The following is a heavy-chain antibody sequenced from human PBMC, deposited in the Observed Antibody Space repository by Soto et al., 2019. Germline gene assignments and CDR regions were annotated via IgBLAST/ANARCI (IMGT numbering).Heavy chain of an antibody. V-gene: IGHV3-23*01. J-gene: IGHJ4*02. CDR1: GFTFTTRA. Sequence: VQLLETGGGLVQPGGSLRLSCAASGFTFTTRAMSWVRQAPGKGLQWVSGISASGGTTYYADSVKGRLTISRDNSKNMLYLLMTSLGDDDTAVYYCTTGTQNFDYWGRGTRVTVSS. CDR2: ISASGGTT. D-gene: IGHD3-10*01. CDR3: TTGTQNFDY.